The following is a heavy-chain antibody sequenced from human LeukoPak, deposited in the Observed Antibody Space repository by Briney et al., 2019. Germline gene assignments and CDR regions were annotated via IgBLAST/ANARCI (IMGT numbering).Heavy chain of an antibody. CDR3: AKDLLARITYCSSTSCYVDYYGMDV. CDR1: GFTFSSYC. Sequence: GGSLRLSCAASGFTFSSYCMHWVRQAPGKGLEWVAVISYDGSNKYYADSVKGRFTISRDNCKNTLYLQMNSLRAEDTAVYYCAKDLLARITYCSSTSCYVDYYGMDVWGQGTTVTVSS. D-gene: IGHD2-2*01. V-gene: IGHV3-30*18. J-gene: IGHJ6*02. CDR2: ISYDGSNK.